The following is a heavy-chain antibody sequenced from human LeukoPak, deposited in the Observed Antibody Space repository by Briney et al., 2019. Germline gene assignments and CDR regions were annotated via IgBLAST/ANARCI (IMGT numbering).Heavy chain of an antibody. V-gene: IGHV4-59*08. J-gene: IGHJ2*01. Sequence: SETLSLTCTVSGGSISGYYWSWIRRPPGRGLEWIGYIYYSGSTNYNPSLKSRVTISVDTSKNHFSLKLSSVTAADTAVYYCAKSTYWYFDLWGRGTLVTVSS. CDR3: AKSTYWYFDL. CDR2: IYYSGST. CDR1: GGSISGYY.